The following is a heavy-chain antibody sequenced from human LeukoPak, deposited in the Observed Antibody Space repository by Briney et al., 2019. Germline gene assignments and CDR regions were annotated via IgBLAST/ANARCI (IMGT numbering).Heavy chain of an antibody. Sequence: PSGTLSLTCAVYGGSFSGYYWSWIRQPPGKGLEWIGEINHSGSTNYNPSLKSRVTISVDTSKNQFSLKLSSVTAADTAVYYCARGQWLARYWGQGTLVTVSS. CDR2: INHSGST. D-gene: IGHD6-19*01. J-gene: IGHJ4*02. CDR1: GGSFSGYY. V-gene: IGHV4-34*01. CDR3: ARGQWLARY.